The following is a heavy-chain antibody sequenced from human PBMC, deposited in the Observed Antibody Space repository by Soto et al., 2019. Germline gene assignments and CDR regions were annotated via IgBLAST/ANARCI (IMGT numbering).Heavy chain of an antibody. CDR2: ISSSSSYI. D-gene: IGHD2-2*01. J-gene: IGHJ4*02. V-gene: IGHV3-21*01. CDR3: ARLGYCSSTSCFYFDY. CDR1: GFTFSSYS. Sequence: PGGSLRLSYAASGFTFSSYSMNWVRQAPGKGLEWVSSISSSSSYIYYADSVKGRFTISRDKAKNSLYLQMNSLRAEETAVYYCARLGYCSSTSCFYFDYWGQGTLVTVSS.